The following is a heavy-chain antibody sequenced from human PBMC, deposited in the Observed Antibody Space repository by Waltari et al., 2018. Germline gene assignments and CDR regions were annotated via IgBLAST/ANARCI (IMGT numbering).Heavy chain of an antibody. CDR1: GFDSFGYA. CDR3: AASRGVYWYFDF. Sequence: EVQLVESGGGLVQPGRSMRLSCGDSGFDSFGYAMHWVRQVPGKGLEWVSVVSWSGATVGYADSVNGRFAISRDNAKNSLYLQMNSLRVEDTAFYYCAASRGVYWYFDFWGRGTLVSVSS. CDR2: VSWSGATV. D-gene: IGHD3-16*01. J-gene: IGHJ2*01. V-gene: IGHV3-9*02.